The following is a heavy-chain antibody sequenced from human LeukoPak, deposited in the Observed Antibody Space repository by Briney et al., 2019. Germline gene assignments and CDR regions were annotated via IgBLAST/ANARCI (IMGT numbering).Heavy chain of an antibody. CDR1: GFSCSSYW. V-gene: IGHV3-7*01. J-gene: IGHJ4*02. D-gene: IGHD1-26*01. CDR3: ARVSVGAPAFDY. CDR2: INEDGSEK. Sequence: GGSLRLSCSASGFSCSSYWMSWVRQAPGKGLEWVAHINEDGSEKYYVDSVKGRFFISRDNAAKSLSLQMNRLRDADTAMYYCARVSVGAPAFDYWGQGNLVTVSS.